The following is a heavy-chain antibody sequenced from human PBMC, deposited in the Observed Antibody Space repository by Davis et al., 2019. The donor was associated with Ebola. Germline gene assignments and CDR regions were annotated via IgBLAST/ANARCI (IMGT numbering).Heavy chain of an antibody. CDR2: ISYDGSNK. V-gene: IGHV3-30-3*01. Sequence: PGGSLRLSCAPSGFTFSSYAMHWVRQAPGKGLEWVAVISYDGSNKYYADSVKGRFTISRDNSKNTLYLQMNSLRAEDTALYYCAKDQAGDRGSSWYPLDYWGQGTLVTVSS. CDR3: AKDQAGDRGSSWYPLDY. J-gene: IGHJ4*02. CDR1: GFTFSSYA. D-gene: IGHD6-13*01.